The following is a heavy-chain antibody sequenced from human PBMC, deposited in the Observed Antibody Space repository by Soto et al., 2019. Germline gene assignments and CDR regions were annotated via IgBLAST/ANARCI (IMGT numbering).Heavy chain of an antibody. V-gene: IGHV1-8*01. CDR1: GYTFTSYD. CDR3: ARLSRAGYYYYGMDV. D-gene: IGHD3-10*01. Sequence: QVQLVQSGAEVKKPGASVKVSCKASGYTFTSYDINWVRQATGQGLEWMGWMNPNSGNTGYAQKFQGRVTMTRNTSTSTPYMERSSLTADDTAAYYCARLSRAGYYYYGMDVWGPGTTVTVSS. J-gene: IGHJ6*02. CDR2: MNPNSGNT.